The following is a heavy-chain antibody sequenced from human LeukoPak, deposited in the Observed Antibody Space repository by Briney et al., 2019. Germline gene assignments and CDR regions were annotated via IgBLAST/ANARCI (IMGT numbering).Heavy chain of an antibody. Sequence: GRSLRLSCAASGFTFSSSAMHWVRQAPGKGLEWVSAISGSGGSTYYADSVKGRFTISRDNSKNTLYLQMNSLRAEDTAVYYCAKGHSPVGATLDWGQGTLVTVSS. CDR1: GFTFSSSA. V-gene: IGHV3-23*01. CDR2: ISGSGGST. CDR3: AKGHSPVGATLD. D-gene: IGHD1-26*01. J-gene: IGHJ4*02.